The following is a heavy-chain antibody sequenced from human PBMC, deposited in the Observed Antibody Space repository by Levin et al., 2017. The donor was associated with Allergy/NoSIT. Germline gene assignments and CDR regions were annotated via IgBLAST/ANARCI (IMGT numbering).Heavy chain of an antibody. CDR3: ARASIENWFDP. CDR1: GGSIRSGGYY. V-gene: IGHV4-31*03. J-gene: IGHJ5*02. D-gene: IGHD6-6*01. CDR2: IYYSGST. Sequence: SQTLSLPCTVSGGSIRSGGYYWRWIRQHPGKGLEWIGYIYYSGSTYYNPSLKSRVTISVDTSKNQFSLKLSSVTAADTAVYYCARASIENWFDPWGQGTLVTVSS.